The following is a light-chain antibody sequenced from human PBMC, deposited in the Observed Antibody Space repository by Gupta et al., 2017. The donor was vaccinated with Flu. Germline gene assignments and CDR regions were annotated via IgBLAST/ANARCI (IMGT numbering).Light chain of an antibody. CDR2: GAS. J-gene: IGKJ1*01. Sequence: IVLTQSPGTLSLSPGERATRSCRASQSVSSSYLAWYQQKPGQAPRLLIYGASSRATGVPDRFSGSGSGTEFTLTISRLEPEDFAVYYCQQYGSSTWTFGQGTKVEIK. CDR3: QQYGSSTWT. CDR1: QSVSSSY. V-gene: IGKV3-20*01.